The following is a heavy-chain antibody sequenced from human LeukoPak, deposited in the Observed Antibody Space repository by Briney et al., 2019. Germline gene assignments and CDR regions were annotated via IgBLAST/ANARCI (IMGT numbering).Heavy chain of an antibody. CDR1: GGTFSSYA. Sequence: ASVKVSCKASGGTFSSYAISWVRQAPGQGLEWMGGIIPIFGTANYAQKFQGRVTITADESTSTAHMELSSLRSEDTAVYYCARAPQGYSSSWLYWYFDLWGRGTLVTVSS. CDR2: IIPIFGTA. V-gene: IGHV1-69*13. D-gene: IGHD6-13*01. CDR3: ARAPQGYSSSWLYWYFDL. J-gene: IGHJ2*01.